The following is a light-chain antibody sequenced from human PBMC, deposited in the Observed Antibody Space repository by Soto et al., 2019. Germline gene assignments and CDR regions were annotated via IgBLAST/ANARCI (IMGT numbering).Light chain of an antibody. CDR1: QSISTW. V-gene: IGKV1-5*03. CDR3: QQYNGYGR. CDR2: KAS. J-gene: IGKJ1*01. Sequence: DIQMTQSPSTLSASVGDRVTITCRASQSISTWLAWYQQKPGKAPKLLIYKASSLESGVPSRFSGSGSGTELTLNISGLKNDDFETYYCQQYNGYGRFGQGTKVDIK.